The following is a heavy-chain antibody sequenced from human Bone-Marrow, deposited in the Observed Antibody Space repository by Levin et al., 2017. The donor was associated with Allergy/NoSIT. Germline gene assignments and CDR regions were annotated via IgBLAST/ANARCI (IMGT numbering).Heavy chain of an antibody. CDR3: ARHLDSSGYYSAPN. CDR2: IYYSGST. J-gene: IGHJ4*02. Sequence: SQTLSLTCTVSGGSISSSSYYWGWIRQPPGKGLEWIGSIYYSGSTYYNPSLKSRVTISVDTSKNQFSLKLSSVTAADTAVYYCARHLDSSGYYSAPNWGQGTLVTVSS. V-gene: IGHV4-39*01. CDR1: GGSISSSSYY. D-gene: IGHD3-22*01.